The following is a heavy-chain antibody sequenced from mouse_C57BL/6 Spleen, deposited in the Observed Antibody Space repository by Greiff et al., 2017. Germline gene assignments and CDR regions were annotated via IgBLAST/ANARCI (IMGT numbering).Heavy chain of an antibody. CDR2: IDPEDGDT. J-gene: IGHJ1*03. CDR1: GFNIKDYY. D-gene: IGHD1-1*01. Sequence: VQLQQSGAELVRPGASVKLSCTASGFNIKDYYMHWVKQRPEQGLEWIGRIDPEDGDTEYAPKFQGKATMTADTSSNTAYLQLSSLTSEDTAVYYCTTGTTVGYFDVWGTGTPVTVSA. CDR3: TTGTTVGYFDV. V-gene: IGHV14-1*01.